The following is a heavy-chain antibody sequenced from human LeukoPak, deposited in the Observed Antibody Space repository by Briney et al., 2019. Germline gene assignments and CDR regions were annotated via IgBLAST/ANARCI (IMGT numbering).Heavy chain of an antibody. J-gene: IGHJ4*02. CDR1: GFTFSSYW. D-gene: IGHD6-19*01. Sequence: GGSLRLSCAASGFTFSSYWMHWVRQAPGKGLVWVSRINSDGSSTSYADSVKGRFTISRDNAKNSLYLQMNSLRAEDTAVYYCARDLVASSGWYTVAFDYWGQGTLVTVSS. CDR3: ARDLVASSGWYTVAFDY. CDR2: INSDGSST. V-gene: IGHV3-74*01.